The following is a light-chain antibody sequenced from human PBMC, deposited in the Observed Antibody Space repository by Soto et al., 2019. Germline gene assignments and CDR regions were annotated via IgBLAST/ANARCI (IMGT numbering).Light chain of an antibody. CDR3: QQYDGWPRT. Sequence: IVLTPCPGTLSLSPGERATLSCRASQRVGINLAWYQQKPGQAPRLLIYSASTRASGIPDRFSGSGSGTEFTLTISSLQSEDFAFFYCQQYDGWPRTFGQGTKVDIK. J-gene: IGKJ1*01. V-gene: IGKV3-15*01. CDR2: SAS. CDR1: QRVGIN.